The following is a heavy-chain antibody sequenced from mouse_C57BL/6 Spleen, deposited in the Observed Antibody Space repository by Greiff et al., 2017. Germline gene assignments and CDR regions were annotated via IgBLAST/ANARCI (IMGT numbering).Heavy chain of an antibody. J-gene: IGHJ1*03. D-gene: IGHD3-2*02. CDR2: ISSGSSTI. CDR3: AGFRRWYFDV. V-gene: IGHV5-17*01. CDR1: GFTFSDYG. Sequence: EVKLVESGGGLVKPGGSLKLSCAASGFTFSDYGMHWVRQAPEKGLEWVAYISSGSSTIYYADTVKGRFTISRDNAKNTLFLQMTSLRSEDTAMYYCAGFRRWYFDVWGTGTTVTVSS.